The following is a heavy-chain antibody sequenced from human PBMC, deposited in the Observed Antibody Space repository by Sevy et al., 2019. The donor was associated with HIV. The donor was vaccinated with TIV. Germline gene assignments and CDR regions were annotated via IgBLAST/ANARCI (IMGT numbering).Heavy chain of an antibody. J-gene: IGHJ4*02. Sequence: GSPRLSCAASGFTFGSYAMHWVRQAPGKGLEWVAVISYDGSNKYYADSVKGRFTISRDNSKNTPYLQMNSLRAEDTAVYYCARGGRKYSSDGGFDYWGQGTLVTVSS. D-gene: IGHD6-19*01. CDR1: GFTFGSYA. V-gene: IGHV3-30-3*01. CDR2: ISYDGSNK. CDR3: ARGGRKYSSDGGFDY.